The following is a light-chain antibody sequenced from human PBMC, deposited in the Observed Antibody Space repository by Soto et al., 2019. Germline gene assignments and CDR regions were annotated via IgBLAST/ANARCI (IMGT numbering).Light chain of an antibody. CDR2: LNSDGSH. J-gene: IGLJ2*01. CDR3: QTWGTGPLV. CDR1: SGHTTYA. Sequence: QPVLTQSPSASASLGASVKLTCTPSSGHTTYAIAWHQQQPEKGPRYLMNLNSDGSHSKGDGIPDRFSGSSSGAERYLTISSLQSEDEADYYCQTWGTGPLVFGGRTKLTVL. V-gene: IGLV4-69*01.